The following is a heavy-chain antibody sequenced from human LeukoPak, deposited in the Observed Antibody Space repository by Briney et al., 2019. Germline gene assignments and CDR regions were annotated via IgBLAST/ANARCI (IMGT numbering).Heavy chain of an antibody. J-gene: IGHJ4*02. CDR1: GFTVSSNY. CDR2: IYSGGST. V-gene: IGHV3-53*01. CDR3: ARWGLYSGSSKYYFDY. Sequence: PGESLRLSCAASGFTVSSNYMSWVRQAPGKGLEWVSVIYSGGSTYYADSVKGRFTISRDNSKNTLYLQMNNLRAEDTAMYYCARWGLYSGSSKYYFDYWGQGSLVTVSS. D-gene: IGHD1-26*01.